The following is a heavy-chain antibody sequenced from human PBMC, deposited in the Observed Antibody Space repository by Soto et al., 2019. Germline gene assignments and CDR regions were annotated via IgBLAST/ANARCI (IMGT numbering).Heavy chain of an antibody. CDR3: AGDAAVPGESDRFDY. Sequence: SETLSLTCAVSCDSVTSNVWWSWVRQPPGKGLEWIGEAYHNGLTDYNPSLKSRVTMSVDTSKNEFSLKLTSLTAADTAIYYCAGDAAVPGESDRFDYWGQGTLVTVSS. V-gene: IGHV4-4*02. D-gene: IGHD6-19*01. J-gene: IGHJ4*02. CDR1: CDSVTSNVW. CDR2: AYHNGLT.